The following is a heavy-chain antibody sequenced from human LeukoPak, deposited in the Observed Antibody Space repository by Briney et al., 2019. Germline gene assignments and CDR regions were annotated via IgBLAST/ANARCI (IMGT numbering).Heavy chain of an antibody. CDR1: GGTFSSYA. CDR3: ARTYSSGWYGDY. V-gene: IGHV1-69*13. D-gene: IGHD6-19*01. J-gene: IGHJ4*02. Sequence: SVKVSCKASGGTFSSYAISWVRQAPGQGLEWMGGIIPILGTANYAQKFQGRVTITADESTSTAYMELSSLRSEDTAVYYCARTYSSGWYGDYWGQGTLVTVSS. CDR2: IIPILGTA.